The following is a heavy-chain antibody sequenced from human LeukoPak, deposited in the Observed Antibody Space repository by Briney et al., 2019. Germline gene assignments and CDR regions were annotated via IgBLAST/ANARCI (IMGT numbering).Heavy chain of an antibody. CDR2: TSKDGSDT. CDR1: GFTFSDSW. D-gene: IGHD6-6*01. CDR3: ARGGYSGSYYRFS. V-gene: IGHV3-74*01. Sequence: GGSLRLSCAASGFTFSDSWMHWVRQGPGKGPEWLSRTSKDGSDTVYADSAKGRLTASRDNARNTVYLELTNRRPDDTALYYCARGGYSGSYYRFSWGRGTLVTVAS. J-gene: IGHJ4*02.